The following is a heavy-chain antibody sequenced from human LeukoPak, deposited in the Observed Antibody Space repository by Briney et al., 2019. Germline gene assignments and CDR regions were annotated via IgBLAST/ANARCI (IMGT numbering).Heavy chain of an antibody. Sequence: ASVKVSCKASGYTFTSYDINWVRQATGQGLEWMGWMNPNSGNTGYAQKSQGRVTMTRNTSISTAYMELSSLRSEDTAVYYCARSPVSSSWYYYYYYMDVWGKGTTVTISS. CDR1: GYTFTSYD. J-gene: IGHJ6*03. D-gene: IGHD6-13*01. V-gene: IGHV1-8*01. CDR2: MNPNSGNT. CDR3: ARSPVSSSWYYYYYYMDV.